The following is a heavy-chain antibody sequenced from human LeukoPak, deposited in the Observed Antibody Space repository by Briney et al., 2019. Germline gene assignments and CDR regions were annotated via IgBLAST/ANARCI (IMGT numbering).Heavy chain of an antibody. Sequence: SETLSLTCAVSGGSISSSSSICWTWVRQPPGKGLEWIGEIYHSGATNYNPSLKSRVTMLLDKSKNPFSLKLNSVTAADTAVYYCARNGGNSDYDYWGQGTLVTVSA. D-gene: IGHD4-23*01. V-gene: IGHV4-4*02. CDR3: ARNGGNSDYDY. CDR1: GGSISSSSSIC. J-gene: IGHJ4*02. CDR2: IYHSGAT.